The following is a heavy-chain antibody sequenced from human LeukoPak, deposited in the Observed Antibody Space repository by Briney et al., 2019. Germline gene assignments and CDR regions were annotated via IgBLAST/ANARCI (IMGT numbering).Heavy chain of an antibody. V-gene: IGHV3-21*04. CDR1: GFTFSTYS. D-gene: IGHD6-13*01. Sequence: GGSLRLSCAASGFTFSTYSMTWVRQAPGKGLEWVSSITSASNYIYYADSVKGRFTISRDNSENTVYLQMNSLRSEDTAVYYCAKALARSSNWYFDYWGQGTLVTVSS. CDR3: AKALARSSNWYFDY. J-gene: IGHJ4*02. CDR2: ITSASNYI.